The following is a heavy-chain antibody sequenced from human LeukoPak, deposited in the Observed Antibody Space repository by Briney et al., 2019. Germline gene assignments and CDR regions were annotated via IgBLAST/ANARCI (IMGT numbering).Heavy chain of an antibody. Sequence: LGGSLKISCKGSGYSFTSYWIGWLRQMPGKGLEWMGIIYPGDSDTRYSPSFQGQVTISAANPISTAYLQWSSLKASDTAMYYCARPSSYYDSSGYTPDYWGQGTLVTVSS. V-gene: IGHV5-51*01. J-gene: IGHJ4*02. D-gene: IGHD3-22*01. CDR3: ARPSSYYDSSGYTPDY. CDR1: GYSFTSYW. CDR2: IYPGDSDT.